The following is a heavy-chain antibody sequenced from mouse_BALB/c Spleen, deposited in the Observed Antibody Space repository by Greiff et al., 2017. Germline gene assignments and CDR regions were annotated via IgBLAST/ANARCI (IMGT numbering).Heavy chain of an antibody. CDR3: ARGENYYGSSRYYYAMDY. V-gene: IGHV2-6-7*01. Sequence: QVQLKESGPGLVAPSQSLSITCTVSGFSLTGYGVNWVRQPPGKGLEWLGMIWGDGSTDYNSALKSRLSISKDNSKSQVFLKMNSLQTDDTARYYCARGENYYGSSRYYYAMDYWGQGTSVTVSS. D-gene: IGHD1-1*01. CDR1: GFSLTGYG. J-gene: IGHJ4*01. CDR2: IWGDGST.